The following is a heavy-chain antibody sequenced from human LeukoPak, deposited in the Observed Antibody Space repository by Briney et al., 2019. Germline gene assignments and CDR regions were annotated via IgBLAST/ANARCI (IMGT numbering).Heavy chain of an antibody. V-gene: IGHV3-48*03. D-gene: IGHD4-17*01. J-gene: IGHJ4*02. CDR2: ISSSGSTI. CDR3: AKAGSGTTQRQAGLIDY. Sequence: PGGSLRLSCAASGFTFSSYEMNWVRQAPGKGLEWVSYISSSGSTIYYADSVKGRFTISRDNAKNSLYLQTNSLRAEDTAVYYCAKAGSGTTQRQAGLIDYWGQGTLVTVSS. CDR1: GFTFSSYE.